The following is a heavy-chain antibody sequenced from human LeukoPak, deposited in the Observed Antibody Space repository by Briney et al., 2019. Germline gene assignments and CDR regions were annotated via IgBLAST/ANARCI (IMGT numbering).Heavy chain of an antibody. D-gene: IGHD5-18*01. V-gene: IGHV3-11*01. CDR3: ARVRAYSYGYYYYMDV. CDR2: ISSSGSTI. Sequence: GGSLRLSCAASGFTFSDYYMSWIRQAPGKGLEWVSYISSSGSTIYYADSVKGRFTISRDNAKNSLYLQMNSLRAEDTAVYYCARVRAYSYGYYYYMDVWGKGTTVTISS. CDR1: GFTFSDYY. J-gene: IGHJ6*03.